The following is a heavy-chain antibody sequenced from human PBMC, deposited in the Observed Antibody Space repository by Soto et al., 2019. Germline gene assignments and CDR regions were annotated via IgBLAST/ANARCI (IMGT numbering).Heavy chain of an antibody. CDR3: ARDLIVGATPPYYFDY. CDR2: ISAYNGNT. CDR1: GYTFTSYG. Sequence: QVQLVQSGAEVKKPGASVKVSCKASGYTFTSYGISWVRQAPGQGLEWMGWISAYNGNTNYAQKLQGRVTMTTDTPTSPAKMELRRLRSDDTAVYYWARDLIVGATPPYYFDYWGQGTLVTVSS. D-gene: IGHD1-26*01. V-gene: IGHV1-18*01. J-gene: IGHJ4*02.